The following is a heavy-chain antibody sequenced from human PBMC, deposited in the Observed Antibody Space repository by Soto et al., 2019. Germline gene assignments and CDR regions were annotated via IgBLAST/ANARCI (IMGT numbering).Heavy chain of an antibody. CDR3: ARGPRYYYGSGGDAGYYGMDV. CDR2: IETDGSTT. V-gene: IGHV3-74*01. D-gene: IGHD3-10*01. J-gene: IGHJ6*02. CDR1: GFTFTNYW. Sequence: EVQLLESGGGLVQPGGSLRLSCAASGFTFTNYWMYWVRQAPGKGLVWVSRIETDGSTTNYAASVKGRFTISRDNTKNTLFLQMSSLRAEDTAVYYCARGPRYYYGSGGDAGYYGMDVWGQGTTVTVAS.